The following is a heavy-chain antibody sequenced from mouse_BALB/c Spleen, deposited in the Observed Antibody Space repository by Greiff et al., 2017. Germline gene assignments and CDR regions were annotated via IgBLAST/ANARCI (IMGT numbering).Heavy chain of an antibody. Sequence: QVQLKESGAELARPGASVKMSCKASGYTFTSYTMHWVKQRPGQGLEWIGYFNPSSGYTNYNQKLKDKATLTEDKSSSTVYMQLSSLTSEDSAVYYCAKYDYDDYWGQGTTLTVSS. CDR3: AKYDYDDY. V-gene: IGHV1-4*01. CDR1: GYTFTSYT. J-gene: IGHJ2*01. CDR2: FNPSSGYT. D-gene: IGHD2-4*01.